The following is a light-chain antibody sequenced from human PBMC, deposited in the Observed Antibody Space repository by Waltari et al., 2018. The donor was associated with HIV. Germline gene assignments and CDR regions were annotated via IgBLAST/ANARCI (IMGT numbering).Light chain of an antibody. CDR3: SAYAGSSNVL. V-gene: IGLV2-8*01. J-gene: IGLJ2*01. CDR1: SSDVGGYNY. Sequence: QSALTPPPSASGSPGQSVTLSCPGPSSDVGGYNYVSWYQQHPGKAPKLMIYEVSKRPSGVPDRFSGSKSGNTASLTVSGLQVEDEADYYCSAYAGSSNVLFGGGTKLTVL. CDR2: EVS.